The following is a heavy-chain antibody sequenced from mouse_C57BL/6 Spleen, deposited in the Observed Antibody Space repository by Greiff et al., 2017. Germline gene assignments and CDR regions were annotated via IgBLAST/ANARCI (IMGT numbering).Heavy chain of an antibody. V-gene: IGHV1-72*01. CDR2: FDPNGGGT. CDR1: GYTFTSYW. D-gene: IGHD2-4*01. CDR3: AREEDDYRFAY. Sequence: QVQLQQSGAELVTPGASVKLSCQASGYTFTSYWMHWVKQRPGRGLEWIGRFDPNGGGTKYNEQFKSKATPTVDKPSTTAYMPLRNLTSEDDAVEDCAREEDDYRFAYWGKGTLVTVSA. J-gene: IGHJ3*01.